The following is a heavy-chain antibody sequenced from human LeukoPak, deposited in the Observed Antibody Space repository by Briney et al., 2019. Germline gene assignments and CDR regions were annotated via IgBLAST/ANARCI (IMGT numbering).Heavy chain of an antibody. V-gene: IGHV3-23*01. D-gene: IGHD2-15*01. CDR2: ITTRDVTT. CDR3: AKRAPYCSGGSCYSHFDY. J-gene: IGHJ4*02. Sequence: GGSLRLSCSASGFTFSTYAMSWVRQAPGKGLEWISAITTRDVTTYYADSVKGRFTISRDNSKNTLYLQMDSLGAEDTAVYYCAKRAPYCSGGSCYSHFDYWGLGTLVTVSS. CDR1: GFTFSTYA.